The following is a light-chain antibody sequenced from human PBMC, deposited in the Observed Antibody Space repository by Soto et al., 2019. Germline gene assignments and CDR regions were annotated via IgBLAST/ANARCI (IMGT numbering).Light chain of an antibody. CDR1: SSDVGGYNY. Sequence: QSALTQPHSVSGSPGQSVTISCTGTSSDVGGYNYVSWYQQHPGKAPKLMIYDVSKRPSGVPDRFSGSKSGNTASLTISGLQAEYEADYYRCSYAGSYTVVFGGGTKLPVL. V-gene: IGLV2-11*01. CDR2: DVS. J-gene: IGLJ2*01. CDR3: CSYAGSYTVV.